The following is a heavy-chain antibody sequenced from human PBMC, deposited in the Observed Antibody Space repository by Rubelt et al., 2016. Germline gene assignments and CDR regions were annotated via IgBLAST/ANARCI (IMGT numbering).Heavy chain of an antibody. J-gene: IGHJ4*02. Sequence: EVHLVESGGGLIQPGGSLRLSCATSGFTVSTNYMSWVRQAPGKGLEWVSVLYSGGSTYYADSVKGRFTLSRDNAKNSLSLQMDSQKDEDTAVYYCARGMTTFFGTPRQSEDYWGQGTLVTVSS. CDR2: LYSGGST. D-gene: IGHD3-16*01. V-gene: IGHV3-53*01. CDR1: GFTVSTNY. CDR3: ARGMTTFFGTPRQSEDY.